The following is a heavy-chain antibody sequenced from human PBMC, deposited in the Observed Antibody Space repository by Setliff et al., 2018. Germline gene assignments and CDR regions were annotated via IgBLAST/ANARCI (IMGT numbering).Heavy chain of an antibody. CDR3: TTVGLRGPFG. J-gene: IGHJ4*02. D-gene: IGHD3-10*01. V-gene: IGHV3-15*01. Sequence: GSLRLSCAASGFTFTTAWMTWVRQAPGKGLEWVGRIKSNVDGGTAHYAAPVEGRFTISRDDSKTALYLQMDNMKTEDTAVYYCTTVGLRGPFGWGQGTLVTVSS. CDR1: GFTFTTAW. CDR2: IKSNVDGGTA.